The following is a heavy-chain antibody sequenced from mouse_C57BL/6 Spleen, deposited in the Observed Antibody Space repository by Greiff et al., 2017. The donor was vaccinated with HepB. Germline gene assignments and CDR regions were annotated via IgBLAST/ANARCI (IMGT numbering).Heavy chain of an antibody. J-gene: IGHJ4*01. CDR2: INPNYGTT. CDR1: GYSFTDYK. D-gene: IGHD1-1*01. CDR3: AIEYYGYYYAMDY. V-gene: IGHV1-39*01. Sequence: VQLQQSGPELVKPGASVKISCKASGYSFTDYKMNWVKQSNGKSLEWIGVINPNYGTTSYNQKFKGKATLTVDPSSSTAYMKLNSLTSEDSAVYYCAIEYYGYYYAMDYWGQGTSVTGSS.